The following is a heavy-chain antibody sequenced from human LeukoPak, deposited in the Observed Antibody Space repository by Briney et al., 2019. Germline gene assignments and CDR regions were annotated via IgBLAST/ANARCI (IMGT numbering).Heavy chain of an antibody. CDR2: IYYSGST. CDR3: ARHYYDILTGYYSYYFDY. J-gene: IGHJ4*02. D-gene: IGHD3-9*01. V-gene: IGHV4-59*08. CDR1: GGSISSYY. Sequence: SETLSLTCTVSGGSISSYYWSWIRQPPGKGLEWIGYIYYSGSTNYNPSLKSRVTISVDTSKNQFSLKLSPVTAADTAVYYCARHYYDILTGYYSYYFDYWGQGTLVTVSS.